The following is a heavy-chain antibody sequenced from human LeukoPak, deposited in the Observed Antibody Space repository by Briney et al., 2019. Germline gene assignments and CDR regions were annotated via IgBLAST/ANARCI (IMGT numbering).Heavy chain of an antibody. V-gene: IGHV4-59*01. D-gene: IGHD4-23*01. CDR2: IYYSGST. CDR1: GGSISSYY. CDR3: ARHYGGYSAGAFDI. J-gene: IGHJ3*02. Sequence: PSETLSLTCTVSGGSISSYYWSWIRQPPGKGLEWIGYIYYSGSTNYNPSLKSRVTISVDTSKNQFSLKLSSVTAADTAVYYCARHYGGYSAGAFDIWGQGTMVTVSS.